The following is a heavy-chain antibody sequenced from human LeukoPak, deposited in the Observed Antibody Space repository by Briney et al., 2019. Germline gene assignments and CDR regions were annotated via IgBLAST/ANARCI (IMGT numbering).Heavy chain of an antibody. J-gene: IGHJ4*02. Sequence: PGGSLRLSCAASGFTFSDYYMSWIRQAPGRGLEWIGEINHSGSTNYNPSLKSRVTISVDTSKNQFSLKLSSVTAADTGVYYCARGRRHYDFWSGYFASSKGDYFDYWGQGTLVTVSS. CDR3: ARGRRHYDFWSGYFASSKGDYFDY. CDR2: INHSGST. V-gene: IGHV4-34*01. D-gene: IGHD3-3*01. CDR1: GFTFSDYY.